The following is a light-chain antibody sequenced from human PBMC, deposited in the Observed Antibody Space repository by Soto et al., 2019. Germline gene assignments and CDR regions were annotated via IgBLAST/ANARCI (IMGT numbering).Light chain of an antibody. CDR2: GAS. CDR1: QTINNN. CDR3: QKYNSAPVT. J-gene: IGKJ5*01. V-gene: IGKV3-15*01. Sequence: VMTQAPATLSVSPGERATLSCRASQTINNNVAWYQLKDGQVPRLVIYGASTRATDIPARFSGSGSGTEFTLTISSLQSEDVATYYCQKYNSAPVTFGQGTRLEIK.